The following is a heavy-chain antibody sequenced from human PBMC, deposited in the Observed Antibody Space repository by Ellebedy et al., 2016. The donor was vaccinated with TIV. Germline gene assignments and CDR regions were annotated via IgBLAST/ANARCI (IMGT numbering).Heavy chain of an antibody. J-gene: IGHJ4*02. CDR1: GFTFSDHY. CDR3: VRDRNYFFDF. CDR2: INQRGTT. V-gene: IGHV4-34*01. D-gene: IGHD1-7*01. Sequence: GSLRLSXAASGFTFSDHYMDWIRQTPGKGLEWIGEINQRGTTNYNPSLQSRVTISLDTSNNQFSLKLSSVTAADSAVYYCVRDRNYFFDFWGQGARVTVSS.